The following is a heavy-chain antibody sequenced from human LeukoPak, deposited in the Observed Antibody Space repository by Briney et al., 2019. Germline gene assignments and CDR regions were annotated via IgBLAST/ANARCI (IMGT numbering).Heavy chain of an antibody. CDR2: FDPEDGET. J-gene: IGHJ4*02. Sequence: ASVKVSCKVSGYTLTELSMHWARQAPGKGLEWMGGFDPEDGETIYAQKFQGRVTMTEDTSTDTAYMELSSLRSEDTAVYYCATDLKGAAATPTVLDYWGQGTLVTVSS. V-gene: IGHV1-24*01. CDR1: GYTLTELS. CDR3: ATDLKGAAATPTVLDY. D-gene: IGHD6-13*01.